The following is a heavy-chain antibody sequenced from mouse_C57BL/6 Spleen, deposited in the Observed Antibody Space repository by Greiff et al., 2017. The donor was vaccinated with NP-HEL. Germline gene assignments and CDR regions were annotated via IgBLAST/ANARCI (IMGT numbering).Heavy chain of an antibody. Sequence: VQRVESGPELVKPGASVKLSCKASGYTFTSYDINWVKQRPGKGLEWIGWIYPRAGSTKYNEKFKGKATLTVDTSSSTAYMELHSLTSEDSAVYFCASEVTTVVATHWYFDVWGTGTTVTVSS. CDR3: ASEVTTVVATHWYFDV. V-gene: IGHV1-85*01. CDR1: GYTFTSYD. CDR2: IYPRAGST. J-gene: IGHJ1*03. D-gene: IGHD1-1*01.